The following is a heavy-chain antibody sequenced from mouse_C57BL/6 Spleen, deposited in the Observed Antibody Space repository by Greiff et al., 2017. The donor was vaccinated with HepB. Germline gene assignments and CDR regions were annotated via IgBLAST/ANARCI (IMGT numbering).Heavy chain of an antibody. Sequence: EVQRVESVAELVRPGASVKLSCTASGFNIKNTYMHWVKQRPEQGLEWIGRIDPANGNTKYAPKFQGKATITADTSSNTAYLQLSSLTSEDTAIYYCARAGDYDREYFDYWGQGTTLTVSS. V-gene: IGHV14-3*01. CDR2: IDPANGNT. D-gene: IGHD2-4*01. CDR3: ARAGDYDREYFDY. J-gene: IGHJ2*01. CDR1: GFNIKNTY.